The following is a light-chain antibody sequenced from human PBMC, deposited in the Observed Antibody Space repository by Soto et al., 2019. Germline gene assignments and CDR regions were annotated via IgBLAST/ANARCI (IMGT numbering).Light chain of an antibody. CDR2: VAS. J-gene: IGKJ1*01. Sequence: EVVLTQSPATLSVSPGERATLSCRASQSVSTSLAWYQQKPGQAPRLLIFVASTRATGIPARFSGSGSGTEFTLTISSLQSEDFAVYYCQQDYNWPRTFGQGTKVDIK. CDR1: QSVSTS. CDR3: QQDYNWPRT. V-gene: IGKV3-15*01.